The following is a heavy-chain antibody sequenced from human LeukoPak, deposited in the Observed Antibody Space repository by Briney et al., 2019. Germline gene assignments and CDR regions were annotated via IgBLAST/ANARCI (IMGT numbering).Heavy chain of an antibody. Sequence: PGGSLRLSCAASGFTFSSYAMHWVRQAPGKGLEWVAVIPYDGSNKYYADSVKGRFTISRDNSKNTLYLQMNSLRAEDTAVYYCATQPIAAAGKNRGGSYYYGMDVWGKGTTVTVSS. CDR1: GFTFSSYA. V-gene: IGHV3-30-3*01. D-gene: IGHD6-13*01. CDR2: IPYDGSNK. CDR3: ATQPIAAAGKNRGGSYYYGMDV. J-gene: IGHJ6*04.